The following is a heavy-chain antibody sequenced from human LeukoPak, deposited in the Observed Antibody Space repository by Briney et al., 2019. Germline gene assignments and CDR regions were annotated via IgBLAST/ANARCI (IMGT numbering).Heavy chain of an antibody. V-gene: IGHV5-51*01. Sequence: GESLKISCKGSGYSFTSYWIGWVRQMPGKGLEWMGIIYPGDSDTRYSPSFQGQVTISADKSISTAYLQWSSLKASDTAMYYCARQYTTGYSSTYNWFDPWGQGTLVTVSS. CDR1: GYSFTSYW. CDR3: ARQYTTGYSSTYNWFDP. CDR2: IYPGDSDT. D-gene: IGHD6-13*01. J-gene: IGHJ5*02.